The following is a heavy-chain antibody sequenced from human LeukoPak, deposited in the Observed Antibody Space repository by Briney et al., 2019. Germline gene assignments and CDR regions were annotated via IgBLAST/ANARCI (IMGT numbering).Heavy chain of an antibody. CDR2: IIPILGIA. D-gene: IGHD5-18*01. V-gene: IGHV1-69*04. J-gene: IGHJ4*02. CDR3: ARAPRDTAMVTQTPYFDY. Sequence: SVKVSCKASGGTFSSYAISWVRQAPGQGLEWMGRIIPILGIANYAQKFQGRVTITADKSTSTAYMELSSPRSEDTAVYYCARAPRDTAMVTQTPYFDYWGQGTLVTVSS. CDR1: GGTFSSYA.